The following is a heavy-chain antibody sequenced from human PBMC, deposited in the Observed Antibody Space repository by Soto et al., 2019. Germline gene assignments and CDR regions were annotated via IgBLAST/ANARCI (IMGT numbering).Heavy chain of an antibody. Sequence: SVKVSCKASGGTFSSYAISWVRQAPGQGLEWMGGIIPIFGTANYAQKFQGRVTITADESTSTAYMELSSLRSEDTAVYYCARDGALYYDILTGSSWFDPWGQGTLVTVSS. D-gene: IGHD3-9*01. CDR3: ARDGALYYDILTGSSWFDP. CDR2: IIPIFGTA. CDR1: GGTFSSYA. V-gene: IGHV1-69*13. J-gene: IGHJ5*02.